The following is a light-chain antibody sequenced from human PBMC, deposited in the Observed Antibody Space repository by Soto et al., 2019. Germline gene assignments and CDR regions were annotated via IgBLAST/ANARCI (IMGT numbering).Light chain of an antibody. Sequence: IVMTQSPSTLSVSTGERATLSCRASQSVSSNLAWYQQKPGQAPRLLIYGASTRATGIPARFSGSGSGTEFTLTISSLQSEDFAVYYCQQYNNWPPRAFGQGTRLEIK. V-gene: IGKV3-15*01. J-gene: IGKJ5*01. CDR2: GAS. CDR1: QSVSSN. CDR3: QQYNNWPPRA.